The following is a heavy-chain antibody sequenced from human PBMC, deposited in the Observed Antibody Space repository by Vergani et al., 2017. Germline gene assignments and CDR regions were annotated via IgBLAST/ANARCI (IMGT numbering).Heavy chain of an antibody. V-gene: IGHV3-33*01. CDR3: ARDPGYSSSWYYFDY. D-gene: IGHD6-13*01. CDR2: IWYDGSNK. Sequence: VQLLESGGDLVQPGRSLRLSCAASGFTFSSYGMHWVRQAPGKGLEWVAVIWYDGSNKYYADSVKGRFTISRDNSKNTLYLQMNSLRAEDTAVYYCARDPGYSSSWYYFDYWGQGTLVTVSS. J-gene: IGHJ4*02. CDR1: GFTFSSYG.